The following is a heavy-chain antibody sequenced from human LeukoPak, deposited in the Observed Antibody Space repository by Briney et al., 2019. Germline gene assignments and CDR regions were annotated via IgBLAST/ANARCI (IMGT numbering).Heavy chain of an antibody. CDR3: ARHPQGRRFQLLPNWFDP. Sequence: SQTLSLTCTVSGGSISSGDYYWSRIRQPPGKGLEWIGYIYQSGSTYYIPSLKSRVTISVDRSKNQFSLKLNSVTAADTAVYYCARHPQGRRFQLLPNWFDPWGQGTLVTVSS. J-gene: IGHJ5*02. CDR1: GGSISSGDYY. D-gene: IGHD2-2*01. CDR2: IYQSGST. V-gene: IGHV4-30-2*01.